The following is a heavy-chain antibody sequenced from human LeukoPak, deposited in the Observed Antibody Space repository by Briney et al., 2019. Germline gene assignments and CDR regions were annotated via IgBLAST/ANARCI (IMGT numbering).Heavy chain of an antibody. Sequence: SETLSLTCAVSGASISGSGYYWGWIRQPPEKGLEWIGNIYYSGSTYHNASLQSRVTISIDMSKNEFSLRLNSVTAADTAMYYCAKSGGYGLIDYWGQGTLVTVSS. CDR3: AKSGGYGLIDY. V-gene: IGHV4-39*01. CDR1: GASISGSGYY. D-gene: IGHD1-26*01. CDR2: IYYSGST. J-gene: IGHJ4*02.